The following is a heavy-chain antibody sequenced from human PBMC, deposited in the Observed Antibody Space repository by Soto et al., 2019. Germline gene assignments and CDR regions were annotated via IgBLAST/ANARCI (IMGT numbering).Heavy chain of an antibody. CDR1: GFTFSSYA. CDR3: AKNANYDFWSGYYYGMDV. D-gene: IGHD3-3*01. Sequence: GGSLRLSCAASGFTFSSYAMSWVRQAPGKGLEWVSAISGSGGSTYYADSVKGRFTISRDNSKNTLYLQMNSLRAEDTAVYYCAKNANYDFWSGYYYGMDVRGQGTTVTVSS. J-gene: IGHJ6*02. CDR2: ISGSGGST. V-gene: IGHV3-23*01.